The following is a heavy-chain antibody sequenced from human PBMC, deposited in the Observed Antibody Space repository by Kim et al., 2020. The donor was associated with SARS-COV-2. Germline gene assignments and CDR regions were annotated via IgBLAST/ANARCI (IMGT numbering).Heavy chain of an antibody. Sequence: ASVKVSCKASGYAFTTYAIHWVRQAPGQRLEWMGWIDADNGNTKYSQKFQGRVSITRDTSAKTAYMEVSSLRSEDTAVYYCARGGISSWPADYWGQGTLVTVSS. CDR3: ARGGISSWPADY. J-gene: IGHJ4*02. D-gene: IGHD6-13*01. CDR1: GYAFTTYA. CDR2: IDADNGNT. V-gene: IGHV1-3*01.